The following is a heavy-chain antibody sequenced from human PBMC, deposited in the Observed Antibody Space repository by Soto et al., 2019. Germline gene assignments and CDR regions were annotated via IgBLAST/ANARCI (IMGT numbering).Heavy chain of an antibody. J-gene: IGHJ6*02. CDR1: GGSITSHY. D-gene: IGHD3-10*01. V-gene: IGHV4-59*08. CDR3: ARQGFGQLHGLVDV. CDR2: IHHSGST. Sequence: QGQLQESGPGLVKPSETLSLTCSVSGGSITSHYCSWFRQPPGKGLEWIGYIHHSGSTSYNPSLRSRVTMSVDTSKNHFSLKVNSVTAADTALYYCARQGFGQLHGLVDVWGPGTTVTVSS.